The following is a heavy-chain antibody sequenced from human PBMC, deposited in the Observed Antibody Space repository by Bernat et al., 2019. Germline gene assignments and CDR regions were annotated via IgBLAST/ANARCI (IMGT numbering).Heavy chain of an antibody. J-gene: IGHJ6*03. V-gene: IGHV3-33*01. Sequence: QVQLVESGGGVVQPGRSLRLSCAASGFTFSTYGMHWVRQAPGKGLEWVALIWYDGSNKYYADSVKGRFTISRDNSKNTLFLQMNSLGAEDTAVYYCARGSGQYYYYMDVWGKGTTVTVSS. CDR2: IWYDGSNK. D-gene: IGHD7-27*01. CDR1: GFTFSTYG. CDR3: ARGSGQYYYYMDV.